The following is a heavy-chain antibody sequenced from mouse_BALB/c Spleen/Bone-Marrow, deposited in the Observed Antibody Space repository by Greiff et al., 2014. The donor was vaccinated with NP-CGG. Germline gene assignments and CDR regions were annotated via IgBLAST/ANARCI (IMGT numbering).Heavy chain of an antibody. CDR3: ARHERGYPYAMDY. V-gene: IGHV2-6-2*01. CDR2: IWSDGTT. J-gene: IGHJ4*01. Sequence: VQGVESGPDLVAPSQSLSITCTVSGFSLTLYGVHWVRQSPGKGLEWLVVIWSDGTTTYNSALKSRLSISKDNSKSQVFLKLNSLQTDDTAMYYCARHERGYPYAMDYWGQGTSVTVSS. D-gene: IGHD2-2*01. CDR1: GFSLTLYG.